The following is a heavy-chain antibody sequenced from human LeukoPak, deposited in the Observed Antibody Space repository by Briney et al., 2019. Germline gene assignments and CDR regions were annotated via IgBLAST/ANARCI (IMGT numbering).Heavy chain of an antibody. CDR3: AREDYVETYYFDY. Sequence: GASVKVSCKASGYTFTSYYMHWVQQAPGQGLEWMGRIIPTFGTANYAQKFQGRVTITTDESTSTAYMELSSLRSEDTAVYYCAREDYVETYYFDYWGQGTLVTVSS. D-gene: IGHD3-16*01. CDR2: IIPTFGTA. J-gene: IGHJ4*02. V-gene: IGHV1-69*05. CDR1: GYTFTSYY.